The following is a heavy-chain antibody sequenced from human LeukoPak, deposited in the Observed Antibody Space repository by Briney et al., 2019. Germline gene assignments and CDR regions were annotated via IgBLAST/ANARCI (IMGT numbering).Heavy chain of an antibody. CDR1: GGSISSYY. D-gene: IGHD3-10*01. CDR3: ASFERFGGTFDY. CDR2: IHYSGST. J-gene: IGHJ4*02. V-gene: IGHV4-59*08. Sequence: PSETLSLTCTVSGGSISSYYWSWIRQPPGKGLEWIGYIHYSGSTNYNPSLKSRVTISVDTSKNQFSLKLSSVTAADTAVYYCASFERFGGTFDYWGQGTLVTVSS.